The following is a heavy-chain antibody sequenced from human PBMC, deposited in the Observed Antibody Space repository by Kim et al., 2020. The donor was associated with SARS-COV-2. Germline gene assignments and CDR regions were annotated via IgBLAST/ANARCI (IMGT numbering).Heavy chain of an antibody. CDR1: GFTFISYN. CDR3: TRAYAGVYYDSQY. Sequence: GGSLRLSCAASGFTFISYNMNWVRQAPGKGLEWVSSISTGSRSINYADSVRGRFTISRDNAKNSLYLEMNSLRAEDTAVYYCTRAYAGVYYDSQYWGQGT. V-gene: IGHV3-21*01. J-gene: IGHJ4*02. D-gene: IGHD3-16*01. CDR2: ISTGSRSI.